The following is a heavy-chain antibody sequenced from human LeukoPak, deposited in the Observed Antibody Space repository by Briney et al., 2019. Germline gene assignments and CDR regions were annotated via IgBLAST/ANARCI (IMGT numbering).Heavy chain of an antibody. V-gene: IGHV3-33*01. CDR2: IWYDGSNK. CDR3: AREAYSSSWYIDY. D-gene: IGHD6-13*01. CDR1: GFTFSSYG. J-gene: IGHJ4*02. Sequence: GGSLRLSCAASGFTFSSYGMHWVRQAPGKGLEWVAVIWYDGSNKYYADSVKGRFTISRDNSKNTLYLQMNSLRAEDTAVYYCAREAYSSSWYIDYWGQGTLVTVSS.